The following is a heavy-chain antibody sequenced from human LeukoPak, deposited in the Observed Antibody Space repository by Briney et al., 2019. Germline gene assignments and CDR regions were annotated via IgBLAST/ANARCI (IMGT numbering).Heavy chain of an antibody. V-gene: IGHV3-20*04. D-gene: IGHD6-19*01. CDR3: ARGRGSDYYHYYYMDV. J-gene: IGHJ6*03. CDR1: GFIFDDYG. Sequence: PGGSLRLSCAASGFIFDDYGMSWVRQAPGKGLEWVSSINWNSGSVAYADSVKGRFTISRENAKNSLYLQMNSLRAEDMGLYYCARGRGSDYYHYYYMDVWGKGTTVTVSS. CDR2: INWNSGSV.